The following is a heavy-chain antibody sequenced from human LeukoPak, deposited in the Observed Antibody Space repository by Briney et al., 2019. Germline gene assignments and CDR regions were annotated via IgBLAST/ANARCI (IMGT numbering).Heavy chain of an antibody. J-gene: IGHJ5*02. CDR3: AKSSGTMVQGANWFDP. CDR2: ISGGGGST. Sequence: GGSLRPSCAASGFTFTSYAMSWVRQAPGKGLEWVSAISGGGGSTYYADSVKGRFTISRDNTKNTLYLQKNSLRAEDTAVYYCAKSSGTMVQGANWFDPWGQGTLVTVSS. CDR1: GFTFTSYA. D-gene: IGHD3-10*01. V-gene: IGHV3-23*01.